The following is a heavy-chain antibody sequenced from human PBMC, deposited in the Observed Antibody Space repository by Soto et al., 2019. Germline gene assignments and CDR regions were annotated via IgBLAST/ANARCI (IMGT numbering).Heavy chain of an antibody. CDR2: IGASGDNT. J-gene: IGHJ6*02. Sequence: GLPMRVSCAAAGFTFISFAMHWVRKTPGKGLEYVSAIGASGDNTFYANSVKGRFTISRDNSGDTLFLQMNRLRAEDTALYYCAKLGYCSGGTCYLDYYNGLDVWGQGTTVTVSS. CDR3: AKLGYCSGGTCYLDYYNGLDV. V-gene: IGHV3-64*04. CDR1: GFTFISFA. D-gene: IGHD2-15*01.